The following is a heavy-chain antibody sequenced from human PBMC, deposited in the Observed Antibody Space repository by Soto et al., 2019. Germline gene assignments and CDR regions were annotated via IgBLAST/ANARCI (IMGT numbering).Heavy chain of an antibody. CDR3: ARQVTDCSGGSCHAYFDY. Sequence: SEALSLTCNVSVGSTSSDSYYWGWIRQPPGKGLEWIVSIYYSGYTYYNPSLKSRLSMSVDTSKNQFSLKLRSVTAADTAVYYCARQVTDCSGGSCHAYFDYWGQGSLVTVSS. D-gene: IGHD2-15*01. V-gene: IGHV4-39*01. CDR1: VGSTSSDSYY. J-gene: IGHJ4*02. CDR2: IYYSGYT.